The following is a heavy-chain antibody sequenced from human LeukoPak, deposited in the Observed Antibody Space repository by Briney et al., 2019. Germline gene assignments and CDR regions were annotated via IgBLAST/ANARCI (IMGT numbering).Heavy chain of an antibody. J-gene: IGHJ4*02. CDR2: INPSGGST. CDR3: ARERSRYSSSWTYYFDY. CDR1: GYTFTSYY. V-gene: IGHV1-46*01. D-gene: IGHD6-13*01. Sequence: GASVKVSCKASGYTFTSYYMHWVRQAPGQGLEWMGIINPSGGSTSYAQKFQGRVTMTRDTSTSTVYMELSSLRSEDTAVYYCARERSRYSSSWTYYFDYWGQGTLVTVSS.